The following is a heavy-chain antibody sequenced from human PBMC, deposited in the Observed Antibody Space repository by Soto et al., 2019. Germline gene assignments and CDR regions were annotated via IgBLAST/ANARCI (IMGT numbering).Heavy chain of an antibody. CDR1: GFTFAGYA. D-gene: IGHD3-3*01. V-gene: IGHV3-23*01. J-gene: IGHJ4*02. CDR3: AKTHYDFWSGSCQF. CDR2: ISNSASGT. Sequence: EVQLLESGGGLVQPGGSLRLSCEASGFTFAGYAMSWVRQAPGKGLEWVAAISNSASGTYYADSVKGRFTISRDNSKNTLYLQMNSLRAEYTAVYYWAKTHYDFWSGSCQFWGQGTLVTFSS.